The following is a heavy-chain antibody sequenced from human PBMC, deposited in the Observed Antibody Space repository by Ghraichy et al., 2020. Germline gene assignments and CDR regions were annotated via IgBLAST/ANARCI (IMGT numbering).Heavy chain of an antibody. CDR2: IYYSGST. J-gene: IGHJ6*02. CDR3: AREVEPPKGTHLYGMDV. V-gene: IGHV4-61*01. CDR1: GGSVSSGSYY. D-gene: IGHD1-1*01. Sequence: SETLSLTCTVSGGSVSSGSYYWSWIRQPPGKGLEWIGYIYYSGSTNYNPSLKSRVTISVDTSKNQFSLKLSSVTAADTAVYYCAREVEPPKGTHLYGMDVWGQGTTVTVSS.